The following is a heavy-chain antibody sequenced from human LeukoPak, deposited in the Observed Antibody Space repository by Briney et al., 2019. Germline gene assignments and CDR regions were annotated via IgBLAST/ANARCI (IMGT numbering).Heavy chain of an antibody. Sequence: GGSLRLSCAASGLTVSSNYMSWVRQAPGKGLEWVSVLYSGGSTYYADSVKGRFTISRDNSKNTLYLQMNSLRPEDTAVYFWARDGRYASSWYRYFDLWGRGTLVSVSS. CDR1: GLTVSSNY. D-gene: IGHD6-13*01. CDR3: ARDGRYASSWYRYFDL. CDR2: LYSGGST. V-gene: IGHV3-66*02. J-gene: IGHJ2*01.